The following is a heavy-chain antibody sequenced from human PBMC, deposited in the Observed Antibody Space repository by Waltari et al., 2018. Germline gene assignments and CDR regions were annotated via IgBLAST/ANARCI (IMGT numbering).Heavy chain of an antibody. Sequence: QLQLQESGPGLLKPSETLSLTCSVSGGSLTSTNHYWGWIRQPPGQGLEWIGTISYNGATYNSPSLRGRVTVSRDTSMNQLSLKLGSVTAADTAVYYCATYIGASVGTAAFDVWGQGTMVTVSS. D-gene: IGHD1-1*01. CDR3: ATYIGASVGTAAFDV. CDR1: GGSLTSTNHY. CDR2: ISYNGAT. J-gene: IGHJ3*01. V-gene: IGHV4-39*01.